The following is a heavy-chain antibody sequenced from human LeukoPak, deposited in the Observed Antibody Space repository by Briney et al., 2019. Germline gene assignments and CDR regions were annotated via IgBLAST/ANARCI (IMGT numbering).Heavy chain of an antibody. CDR3: VKAGLGGYCSSTSCYDFDY. CDR1: GFTFSSYA. D-gene: IGHD2-2*01. CDR2: ISSNGGST. Sequence: GGSLRLSCSASGFTFSSYAMHCVRQAPGKGLEYVSAISSNGGSTYYADSVKGRFTISRDNSKNTLYLQMSSLRAEDTAVYYCVKAGLGGYCSSTSCYDFDYWGQGTLVTVSS. V-gene: IGHV3-64D*06. J-gene: IGHJ4*02.